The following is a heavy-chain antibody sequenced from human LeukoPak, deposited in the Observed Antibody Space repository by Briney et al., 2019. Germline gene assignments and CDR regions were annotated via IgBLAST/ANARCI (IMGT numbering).Heavy chain of an antibody. Sequence: ASVKVSCKVSGYTLTELSMHWVRQAPGKGLEWMGGFDPEDGETIYAQKFQGRVTMTEDTSTDTAYMELSRLRSEDTALYYCATGNSSSSPEDYWGQGTLVTVSS. D-gene: IGHD6-6*01. CDR3: ATGNSSSSPEDY. J-gene: IGHJ4*02. CDR1: GYTLTELS. CDR2: FDPEDGET. V-gene: IGHV1-24*01.